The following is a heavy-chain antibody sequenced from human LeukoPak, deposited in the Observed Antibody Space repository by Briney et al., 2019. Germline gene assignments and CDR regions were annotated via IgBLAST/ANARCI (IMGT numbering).Heavy chain of an antibody. J-gene: IGHJ4*02. CDR1: GFTFSSYS. V-gene: IGHV3-21*01. Sequence: GGSLRLSCAASGFTFSSYSMNWVRQAPGKGLEWVSSISSSSSYIYYADSVKGRFTISRDNAKNSPYLQMNSLRAEDTAVYYCARDSGYSSGWYHDYWGQGTLVTVSS. CDR2: ISSSSSYI. CDR3: ARDSGYSSGWYHDY. D-gene: IGHD6-19*01.